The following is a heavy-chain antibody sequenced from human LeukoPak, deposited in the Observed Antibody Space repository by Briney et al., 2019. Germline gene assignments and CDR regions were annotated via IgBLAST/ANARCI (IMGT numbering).Heavy chain of an antibody. Sequence: KPSETLSLTCSVSGYSISGGYYWGWIRRPPGKGLGWIASIHLNFGTSYSPSLKGRVTISVDTSKNQFSLKLSSVTAADTAVYYCASSLRYFDWLPLKWGQGTLVTVSS. CDR2: IHLNFGT. CDR3: ASSLRYFDWLPLK. D-gene: IGHD3-9*01. V-gene: IGHV4-38-2*01. CDR1: GYSISGGYY. J-gene: IGHJ4*02.